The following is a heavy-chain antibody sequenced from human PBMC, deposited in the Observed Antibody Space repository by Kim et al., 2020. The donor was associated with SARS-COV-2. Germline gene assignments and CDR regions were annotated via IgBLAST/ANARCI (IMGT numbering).Heavy chain of an antibody. CDR3: ARGGSASVSVG. J-gene: IGHJ4*02. CDR1: GYTFTSYA. Sequence: ASVKVSCKASGYTFTSYAIHWVRQAPGQRLEWMGWINAGNGHTKYSQKFQVRVTITRDTSASSAYMELSSLRSEDTAVYYCARGGSASVSVGWSQGTLVTDSS. CDR2: INAGNGHT. D-gene: IGHD3-10*01. V-gene: IGHV1-3*01.